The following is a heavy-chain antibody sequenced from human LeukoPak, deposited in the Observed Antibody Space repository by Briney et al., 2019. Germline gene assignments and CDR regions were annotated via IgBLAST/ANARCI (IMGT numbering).Heavy chain of an antibody. CDR1: GFTFSSYS. V-gene: IGHV3-21*01. J-gene: IGHJ4*02. CDR3: AKIMTMVRGAGFDY. CDR2: ISSSSSYI. Sequence: PGGSLRLSCAASGFTFSSYSMNWVRQAPGKGLEWVSSISSSSSYIYYADSVKGRFTISRDNAKNSLYLQMNSLRAEDTAVYYCAKIMTMVRGAGFDYWGQGTLVTVSS. D-gene: IGHD3-10*01.